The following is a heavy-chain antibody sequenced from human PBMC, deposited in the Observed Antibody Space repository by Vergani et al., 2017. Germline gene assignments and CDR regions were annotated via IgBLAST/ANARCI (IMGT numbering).Heavy chain of an antibody. D-gene: IGHD3-10*01. J-gene: IGHJ3*02. CDR1: GGTFSSYA. V-gene: IGHV1-69*04. CDR2: IIPILGIA. Sequence: QVQLVQSGAEVKKPGSSVKVSCKASGGTFSSYAISWVRQAPGQGLEWMGRIIPILGIANYAQKFQGRVTITADKSTSTAYMELSSLRSEDTAVYYCAGSGRGKADAFDIWGQGTMVTVSS. CDR3: AGSGRGKADAFDI.